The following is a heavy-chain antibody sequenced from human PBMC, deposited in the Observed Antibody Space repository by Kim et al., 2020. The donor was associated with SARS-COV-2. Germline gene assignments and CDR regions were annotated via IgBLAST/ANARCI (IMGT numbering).Heavy chain of an antibody. J-gene: IGHJ3*02. CDR2: RDYNGRT. Sequence: SETLSLTCTVSGGSVSSGRYYWSWIRQSPGKGLEWIGYRDYNGRTDYNTSLKSQVTISVDTSKNQFSLRLSSVTAADTAVYYCASAYDLRTGTYDAFDIWGQGIMVTVSS. CDR1: GGSVSSGRYY. CDR3: ASAYDLRTGTYDAFDI. V-gene: IGHV4-61*01. D-gene: IGHD3-3*01.